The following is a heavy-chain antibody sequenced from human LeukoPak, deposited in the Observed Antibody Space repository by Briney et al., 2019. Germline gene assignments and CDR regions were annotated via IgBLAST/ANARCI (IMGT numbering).Heavy chain of an antibody. V-gene: IGHV3-30*18. CDR3: AKEGSLSYPTYYYYGMDV. CDR1: GFTFSSYG. J-gene: IGHJ6*02. D-gene: IGHD1-26*01. CDR2: ISYDGSNK. Sequence: PGRSLRLSCAASGFTFSSYGMHWVRQAPGKGLEWVAVISYDGSNKYYADSVKGRFTISRDNSKNTLYLQMNSLRAEDTAVYYCAKEGSLSYPTYYYYGMDVWGQGTTAPSP.